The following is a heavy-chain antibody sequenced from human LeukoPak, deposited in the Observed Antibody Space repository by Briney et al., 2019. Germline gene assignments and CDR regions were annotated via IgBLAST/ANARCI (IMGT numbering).Heavy chain of an antibody. J-gene: IGHJ4*02. CDR2: INHSRST. Sequence: SETLSLTCAVYGGSFSGYYWSWIRQPPGKGLEWIGEINHSRSTNYNPSLKSRVTISIDTSKNQFSLKLSSVTAADTAVYYCARSQDTYGDRSEAFDYWGQGTLVTVSS. V-gene: IGHV4-34*01. CDR1: GGSFSGYY. D-gene: IGHD4-17*01. CDR3: ARSQDTYGDRSEAFDY.